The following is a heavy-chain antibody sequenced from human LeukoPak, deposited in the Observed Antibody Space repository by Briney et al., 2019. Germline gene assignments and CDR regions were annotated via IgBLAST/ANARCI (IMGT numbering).Heavy chain of an antibody. CDR3: ARGSLWFGELFDPADYFDY. V-gene: IGHV4-59*01. D-gene: IGHD3-10*01. J-gene: IGHJ4*02. CDR2: IYYSGST. Sequence: PSETLSPTCTVSGGSISSYYWSWIRQSPGKGLEWIGYIYYSGSTNYNPSLKSRVTISVDTSKNQFSLKLSSVTAADTAVYYCARGSLWFGELFDPADYFDYWGQGTLVTVSS. CDR1: GGSISSYY.